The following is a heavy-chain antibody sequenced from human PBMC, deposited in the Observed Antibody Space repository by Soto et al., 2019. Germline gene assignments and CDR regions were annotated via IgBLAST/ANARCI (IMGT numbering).Heavy chain of an antibody. CDR1: GFTFSSYS. Sequence: GGSLRLSCAASGFTFSSYSMNWVRQAPGKGLEWVGRIKSKTDGGTTDYAAPVKGRFTISRDDSKNTLYLQMNSLKTEDTAVYYCTTASGRSPYYYYGMDVWGQGTTVTVSS. CDR2: IKSKTDGGTT. D-gene: IGHD1-26*01. V-gene: IGHV3-15*07. J-gene: IGHJ6*02. CDR3: TTASGRSPYYYYGMDV.